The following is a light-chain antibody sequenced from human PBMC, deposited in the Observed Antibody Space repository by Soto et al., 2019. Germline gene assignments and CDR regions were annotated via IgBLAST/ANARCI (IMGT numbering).Light chain of an antibody. V-gene: IGKV3-15*01. Sequence: EIVMTQSPATLSVSPGERATLSCRASQSVSSDLAWYQQKPGQTPSLLIYAASTRATGIPARFSGSGSGTEFPLTIISLQSDDFAVYYCQQYRNWPRSFGHGTKVEI. CDR2: AAS. J-gene: IGKJ1*01. CDR1: QSVSSD. CDR3: QQYRNWPRS.